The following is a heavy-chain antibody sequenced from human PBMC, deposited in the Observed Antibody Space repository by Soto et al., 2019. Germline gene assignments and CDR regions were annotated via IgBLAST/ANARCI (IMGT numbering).Heavy chain of an antibody. CDR3: ARDTHYYDYSVYYEDWFDP. CDR1: GGSISGYY. D-gene: IGHD3-22*01. CDR2: INYGGST. Sequence: PSETLSLTCTVSGGSISGYYWSWIRQPPGKGLEWVGYINYGGSTNSNPSLKSRVTISVDTSKNQFSLKLSSVTAADTAVYYCARDTHYYDYSVYYEDWFDPWGQGTLVTVSS. J-gene: IGHJ5*02. V-gene: IGHV4-59*01.